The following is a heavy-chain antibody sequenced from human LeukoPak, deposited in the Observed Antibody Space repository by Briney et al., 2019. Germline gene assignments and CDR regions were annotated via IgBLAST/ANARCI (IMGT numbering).Heavy chain of an antibody. V-gene: IGHV1-2*02. CDR2: INPNSGGT. CDR3: ARDPDIVVVPAAIPCY. J-gene: IGHJ4*02. CDR1: GYTFTGYY. D-gene: IGHD2-2*01. Sequence: ASVKVSCKTSGYTFTGYYMHWVRQAPGQGLEWMGWINPNSGGTNYAQKFQGRVTMTRDTSISTAYMELSRLTSDDTAVYYCARDPDIVVVPAAIPCYWGQGTLVTVS.